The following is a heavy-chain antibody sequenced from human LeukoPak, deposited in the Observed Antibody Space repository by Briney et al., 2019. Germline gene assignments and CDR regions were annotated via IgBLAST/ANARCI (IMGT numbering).Heavy chain of an antibody. CDR1: GGSISSYY. Sequence: SETLSLTCTVSGGSISSYYWGWIRQPPGKGLEWIGSIYYSGSTHYNPSLKSRVTISVDTSKNQFSLKLSSVTAADTAVYYCARHRRDSSSSGLADYWGQGTLVTVSS. J-gene: IGHJ4*02. CDR3: ARHRRDSSSSGLADY. D-gene: IGHD6-13*01. V-gene: IGHV4-39*01. CDR2: IYYSGST.